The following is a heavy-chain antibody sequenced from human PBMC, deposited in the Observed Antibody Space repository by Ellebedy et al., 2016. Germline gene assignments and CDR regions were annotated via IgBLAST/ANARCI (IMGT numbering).Heavy chain of an antibody. CDR1: GYTFTSYG. Sequence: ASVKVSCXASGYTFTSYGISWVRQAPGQGLEWMGWISAYNGNTNYAQKLQGRVTMTTDTSTSTAYMELRSLRSDDTAVYYCARGRGYGGNSGKIDYWGQGTLVTVSS. CDR3: ARGRGYGGNSGKIDY. D-gene: IGHD4-23*01. V-gene: IGHV1-18*01. CDR2: ISAYNGNT. J-gene: IGHJ4*02.